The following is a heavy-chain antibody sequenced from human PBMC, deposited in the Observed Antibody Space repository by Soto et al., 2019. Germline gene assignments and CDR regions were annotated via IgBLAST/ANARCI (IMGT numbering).Heavy chain of an antibody. V-gene: IGHV3-73*01. CDR2: IGSRGETYAT. CDR1: GFTFGASA. Sequence: GGSLRLSCAASGFTFGASALQWVRQASGKGLEWLGRIGSRGETYATTYAASVKGRFTISRDDSKKTAYLQMNSLESEDTAVYYCAKESPTAVVVGPSDYWGQGTLVTVSS. CDR3: AKESPTAVVVGPSDY. D-gene: IGHD2-15*01. J-gene: IGHJ4*02.